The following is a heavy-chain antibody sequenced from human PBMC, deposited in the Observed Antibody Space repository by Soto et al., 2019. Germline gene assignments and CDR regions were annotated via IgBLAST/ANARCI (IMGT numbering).Heavy chain of an antibody. CDR1: GGSISSYY. Sequence: ASETLSLTCTVSGGSISSYYWNWIRQPPGKGLEWIGYIYYSGSTNYNPSLKSRVTISVDTSKNQFSLKLSSVTAADTAVYYCARELRGYSYGRKWFDPWGQGTLVTVSS. CDR2: IYYSGST. CDR3: ARELRGYSYGRKWFDP. J-gene: IGHJ5*02. V-gene: IGHV4-59*01. D-gene: IGHD5-18*01.